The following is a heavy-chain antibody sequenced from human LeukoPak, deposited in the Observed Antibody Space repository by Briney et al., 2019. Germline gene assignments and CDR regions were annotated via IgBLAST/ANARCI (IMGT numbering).Heavy chain of an antibody. CDR2: ISSSTTTI. Sequence: PGGTLRLSCAASGVTFSSYSMNWVGQAPGKGLELVSSISSSTTTIYYAASVKGRFTISRANAKTSVSLQMDSLRAEDTAVYYCARGGDYWGQGTLVTVSS. CDR3: ARGGDY. V-gene: IGHV3-48*04. J-gene: IGHJ4*02. D-gene: IGHD3-16*01. CDR1: GVTFSSYS.